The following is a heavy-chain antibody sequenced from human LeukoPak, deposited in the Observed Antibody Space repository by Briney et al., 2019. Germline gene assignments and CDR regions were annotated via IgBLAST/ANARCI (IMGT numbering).Heavy chain of an antibody. J-gene: IGHJ4*02. CDR2: INHSGST. CDR1: GGSFSGYY. V-gene: IGHV4-34*01. CDR3: ARGPPLYSSGWFTW. Sequence: SETLSLTCAVYGGSFSGYYWSWIRQPPGKGLEWIGEINHSGSTNYNPSLKSRVTISVDTSKNQFSLKLSSVTAADTAVYYCARGPPLYSSGWFTWWGQGTLVTVSS. D-gene: IGHD6-19*01.